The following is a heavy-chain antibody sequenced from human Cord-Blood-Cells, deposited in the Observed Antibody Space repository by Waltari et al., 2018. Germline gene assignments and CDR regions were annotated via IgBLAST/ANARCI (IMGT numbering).Heavy chain of an antibody. Sequence: QVQLVQSGAEVKNPGASVKVSCKASGYTFTGYYMHWVRQAPGQGLEWMGWINPNSGGTNYAQKFQGWVTMTRDTSISTAYMELSRLRSDDTAVYYCARDRVLGTSYYYYYGMDVWGQGTTVTVSS. D-gene: IGHD7-27*01. V-gene: IGHV1-2*04. CDR3: ARDRVLGTSYYYYYGMDV. CDR2: INPNSGGT. J-gene: IGHJ6*02. CDR1: GYTFTGYY.